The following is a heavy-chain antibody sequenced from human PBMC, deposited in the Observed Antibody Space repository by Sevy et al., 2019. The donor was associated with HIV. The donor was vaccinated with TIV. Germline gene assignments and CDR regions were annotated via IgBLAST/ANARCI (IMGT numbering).Heavy chain of an antibody. CDR1: GFNFSIYG. D-gene: IGHD3-10*01. J-gene: IGHJ4*02. V-gene: IGHV3-33*01. Sequence: GGSLRLSCAASGFNFSIYGMHWVRQAPGKGLEWVALIYFHGSIKYYVDSVKGRFTISRDNFKNTLYLQMNSLRVEDTAVYYCVRGRDYGNFDYWGQGTLVTVSS. CDR3: VRGRDYGNFDY. CDR2: IYFHGSIK.